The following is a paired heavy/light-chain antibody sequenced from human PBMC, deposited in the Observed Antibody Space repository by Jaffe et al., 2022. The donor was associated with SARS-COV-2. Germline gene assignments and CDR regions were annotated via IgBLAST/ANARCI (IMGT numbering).Heavy chain of an antibody. J-gene: IGHJ3*02. Sequence: QVQLVQSGAEVKKPGASVKVSCKASGYTFTSYYMHWVRQAPGQGLEWMGGINPSGGSTSYAQKLQGRVTMTRDTSTSIVHMELSSLRSEDTAVYFCARGGYCSGGSCYHGGYRTDAFDIWGQGTMVTVSS. V-gene: IGHV1-46*04. CDR1: GYTFTSYY. D-gene: IGHD2-15*01. CDR2: INPSGGST. CDR3: ARGGYCSGGSCYHGGYRTDAFDI.
Light chain of an antibody. CDR2: GAS. J-gene: IGKJ1*01. CDR3: QQYNNWPLT. CDR1: QSVSSN. V-gene: IGKV3-15*01. Sequence: EIVMTQSPATLSVSPGERATLSCRASQSVSSNLAWYQQKPGQAPRLLIYGASTRATGIPARFSGSGSGTEFTLTISSLQSEDFAVYYCQQYNNWPLTFGQGTKVEIK.